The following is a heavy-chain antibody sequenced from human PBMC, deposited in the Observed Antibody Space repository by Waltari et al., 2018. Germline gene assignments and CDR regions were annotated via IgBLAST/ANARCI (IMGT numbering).Heavy chain of an antibody. J-gene: IGHJ4*02. CDR2: IYYSGST. Sequence: QLQLQESGPGLVKPSETLSLTCTVSGGSISSSSYYWGWIRQPPGKGLEWIGSIYYSGSTYYSPSLKSRVTISVDTSKNQFSLKLSSVTAADTAVYYCARRANGGTIDYWGQGTLVTVSS. D-gene: IGHD2-15*01. CDR3: ARRANGGTIDY. V-gene: IGHV4-39*01. CDR1: GGSISSSSYY.